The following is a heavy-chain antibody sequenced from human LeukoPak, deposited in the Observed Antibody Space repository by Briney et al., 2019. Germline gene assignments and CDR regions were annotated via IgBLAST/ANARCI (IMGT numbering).Heavy chain of an antibody. CDR1: GFTFSSYA. CDR3: GGDLHYYVAMDV. D-gene: IGHD3-10*02. CDR2: IGSDNKP. V-gene: IGHV3-23*05. Sequence: PGGSLRLSCEASGFTFSSYAMTWVRQAPGKGLEWVSSIGSDNKPHYSESVKGRFAISRDNSKNTLFLQLHNLRVEDTVLYYCGGDLHYYVAMDVWGQGTTVTVSS. J-gene: IGHJ6*02.